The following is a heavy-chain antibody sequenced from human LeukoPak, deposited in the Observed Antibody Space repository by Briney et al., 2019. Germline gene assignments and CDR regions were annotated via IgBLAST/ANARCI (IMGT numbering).Heavy chain of an antibody. J-gene: IGHJ4*02. CDR2: IYYSGST. CDR3: ANSQTYRQWLAH. D-gene: IGHD6-19*01. V-gene: IGHV4-59*08. Sequence: SETLSLTCTVSGGSISSYYWSWIRQPPGKGLEWIGYIYYSGSTNYNPSLKSRVTIPVDTSKNQFSLKLSSVTAADTAVYYCANSQTYRQWLAHWGQGTLVTVSS. CDR1: GGSISSYY.